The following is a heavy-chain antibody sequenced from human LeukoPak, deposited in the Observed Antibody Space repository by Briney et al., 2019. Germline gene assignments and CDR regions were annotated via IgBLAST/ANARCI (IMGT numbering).Heavy chain of an antibody. CDR3: ARDLDSSNWPRHDAFDI. CDR1: GYTFTGYY. D-gene: IGHD6-13*01. J-gene: IGHJ3*02. CDR2: INPNSGGT. V-gene: IGHV1-2*02. Sequence: ASVKVSCKASGYTFTGYYMHWVRPAPGQGLEWMGWINPNSGGTNYAQKFQGRVTMTRDTSISTAYMELSRLRSDDTAVYYCARDLDSSNWPRHDAFDIWGQGTMVTVSS.